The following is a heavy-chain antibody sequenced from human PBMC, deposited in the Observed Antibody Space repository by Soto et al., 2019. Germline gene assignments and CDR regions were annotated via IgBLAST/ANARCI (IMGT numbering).Heavy chain of an antibody. Sequence: SETLSLTCAVSGYSISSGYYWGWIRQSPGEGLEWIVSMYHSGTTYYNPSLKSRVTISIDTSKNQFSLKLTSVTSADTAVYFCARVAFGPIDYWGQGTLVTVSS. D-gene: IGHD3-16*01. V-gene: IGHV4-38-2*01. J-gene: IGHJ4*02. CDR3: ARVAFGPIDY. CDR1: GYSISSGYY. CDR2: MYHSGTT.